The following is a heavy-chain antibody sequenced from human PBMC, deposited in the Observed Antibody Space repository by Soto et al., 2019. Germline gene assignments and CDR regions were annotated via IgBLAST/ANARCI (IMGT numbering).Heavy chain of an antibody. D-gene: IGHD1-26*01. Sequence: ASVKVSCKASGYTFTSYAMHWVRQAPGQRLEWMGWINAGNGNTKYSQKFQERVTITRDMSTSTAYMELSSLRSEDTAVYYCAADKYSGGHNWFDPWGQGTLVTVSS. V-gene: IGHV1-3*01. CDR1: GYTFTSYA. J-gene: IGHJ5*02. CDR2: INAGNGNT. CDR3: AADKYSGGHNWFDP.